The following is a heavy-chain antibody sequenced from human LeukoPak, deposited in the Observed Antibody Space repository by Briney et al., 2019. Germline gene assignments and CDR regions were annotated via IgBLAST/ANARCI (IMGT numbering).Heavy chain of an antibody. CDR1: GGSISSSNW. V-gene: IGHV4-4*02. CDR3: AREWFGELSGWFDP. Sequence: SETLSLTCAVSGGSISSSNWWSWVRQPPGKGLEWIGEIYHSGSTNYNPSLKSRVTISVDKSKNQFSLKLSPVTAADTAVYYCAREWFGELSGWFDPWGQGTLVTVSS. J-gene: IGHJ5*02. CDR2: IYHSGST. D-gene: IGHD3-10*01.